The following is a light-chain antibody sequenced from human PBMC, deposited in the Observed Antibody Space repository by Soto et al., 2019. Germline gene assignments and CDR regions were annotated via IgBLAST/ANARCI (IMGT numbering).Light chain of an antibody. CDR1: SSNIGTNT. J-gene: IGLJ1*01. Sequence: TVTISCSGSSSNIGTNTVNWYLQLPGTAPKLLIYNNDQRPSGVPERFSGSKSGTSASLAISGLQSEDEANYYCAAWDDSLNGFYVFGSGTRSPS. CDR2: NND. V-gene: IGLV1-44*01. CDR3: AAWDDSLNGFYV.